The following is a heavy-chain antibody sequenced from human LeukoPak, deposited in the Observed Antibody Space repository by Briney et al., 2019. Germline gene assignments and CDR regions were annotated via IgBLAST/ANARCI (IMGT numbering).Heavy chain of an antibody. V-gene: IGHV3-21*01. D-gene: IGHD4-17*01. CDR2: ISSSSSYI. CDR3: ARDPDGDSFYYYYGMDV. CDR1: GFTFSSYS. Sequence: PGGSLRLSCAASGFTFSSYSMNWVRQAPGKGLEWVSSISSSSSYIYYADSVKGRFTISRDNAKNSLYLQMNSLRAEDTAVYYCARDPDGDSFYYYYGMDVWGQGTTVTVSS. J-gene: IGHJ6*02.